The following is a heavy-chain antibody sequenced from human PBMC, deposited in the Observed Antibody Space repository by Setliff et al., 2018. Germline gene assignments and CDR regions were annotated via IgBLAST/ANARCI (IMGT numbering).Heavy chain of an antibody. CDR2: IYSNGRT. CDR3: ARGRNVAARLFDS. Sequence: SETLSLTCTVSGGSISSDSHYWAWVRQPAGQGLELIGQIYSNGRTYYNPSLKSRLTITVDPSKNQFSLKLNSVTAADTAVYYCARGRNVAARLFDSWGQGTLVTVSS. V-gene: IGHV4-61*09. J-gene: IGHJ4*02. CDR1: GGSISSDSHY. D-gene: IGHD6-6*01.